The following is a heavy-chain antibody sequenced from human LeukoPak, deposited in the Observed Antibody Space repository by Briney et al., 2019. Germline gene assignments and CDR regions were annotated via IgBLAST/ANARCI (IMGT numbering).Heavy chain of an antibody. CDR2: IYYSGST. Sequence: SETLSLTCTVSGASISSGGYYWSWIRQHPAKGLEWIGFIYYSGSTYYNPSLKSRVTISGDMSKNQFSLKVSSVTAADTAVYYCARGRRQQLAHPEYFDYWGQGTLVTVSS. CDR1: GASISSGGYY. V-gene: IGHV4-31*03. J-gene: IGHJ4*02. CDR3: ARGRRQQLAHPEYFDY. D-gene: IGHD6-13*01.